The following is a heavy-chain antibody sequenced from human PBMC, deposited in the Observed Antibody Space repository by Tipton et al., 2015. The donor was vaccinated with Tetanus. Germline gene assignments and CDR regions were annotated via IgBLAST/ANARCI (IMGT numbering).Heavy chain of an antibody. CDR2: VTWNSGVI. Sequence: RSLRLSCAASGFTFDDYGMHWVRQVPGKGLEWVSGVTWNSGVIAYADSVKGRLTISRDNAQNSLSLQMNNVRAEDTAVYYCASGSALDYWGQGTLVTVSS. J-gene: IGHJ4*02. CDR3: ASGSALDY. CDR1: GFTFDDYG. V-gene: IGHV3-9*01. D-gene: IGHD6-25*01.